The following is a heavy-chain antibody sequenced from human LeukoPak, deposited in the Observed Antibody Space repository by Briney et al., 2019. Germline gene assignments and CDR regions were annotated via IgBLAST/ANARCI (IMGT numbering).Heavy chain of an antibody. Sequence: PSETLSLTCTVSGGSISSYYWSWTRQPPGKGLEWIGYIYYSGSTNYNPSLKSRVTISVDTSKSHFSLKLISVTAADTAVYYCARNLYGGNLNYFDYWGQGTLVTFSS. V-gene: IGHV4-59*01. CDR2: IYYSGST. J-gene: IGHJ4*02. CDR3: ARNLYGGNLNYFDY. D-gene: IGHD4-23*01. CDR1: GGSISSYY.